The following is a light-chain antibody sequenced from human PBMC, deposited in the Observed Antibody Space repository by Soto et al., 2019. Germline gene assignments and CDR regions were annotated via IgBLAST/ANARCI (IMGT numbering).Light chain of an antibody. CDR1: SSDVGGYDY. V-gene: IGLV2-14*01. J-gene: IGLJ2*01. CDR2: EVS. Sequence: QLVLTQPASVSGSPGQSITISCTGTSSDVGGYDYVSWYQQHPGKAPKLMIFEVSTRPSGVSDRFSGSKSGNTASLTISGLQAEDEADYYCNSYTASSTHVVFGGGTKLTVL. CDR3: NSYTASSTHVV.